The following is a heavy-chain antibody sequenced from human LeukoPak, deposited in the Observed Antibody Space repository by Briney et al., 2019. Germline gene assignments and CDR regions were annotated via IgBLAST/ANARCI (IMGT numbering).Heavy chain of an antibody. J-gene: IGHJ4*02. CDR2: IYYTGIT. CDR3: ARRPVLRFLEWLFIFDY. V-gene: IGHV4-39*01. CDR1: GASITSSNYY. Sequence: SETLSLTCTVSGASITSSNYYWLWLRQPPGKGLEWIGSIYYTGITYYNLSLKSRVTISVDTSKNQFSLKLSSVTAADTAVYYCARRPVLRFLEWLFIFDYWGQGTLVTVSS. D-gene: IGHD3-3*01.